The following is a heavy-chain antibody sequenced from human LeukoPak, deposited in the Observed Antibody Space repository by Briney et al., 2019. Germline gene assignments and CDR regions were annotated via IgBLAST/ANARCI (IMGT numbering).Heavy chain of an antibody. J-gene: IGHJ6*03. D-gene: IGHD4-17*01. V-gene: IGHV4-59*01. Sequence: SETLSLTCTVSGGSISSYYWSWIRQPPGKGLEWIGYIYYSGSTNYNPSLKSRVTISVDTSKNQFSLKLSSVTAADTAVYYCAGAADYGDYGYYYYYMDVWGKGTTVTISS. CDR1: GGSISSYY. CDR2: IYYSGST. CDR3: AGAADYGDYGYYYYYMDV.